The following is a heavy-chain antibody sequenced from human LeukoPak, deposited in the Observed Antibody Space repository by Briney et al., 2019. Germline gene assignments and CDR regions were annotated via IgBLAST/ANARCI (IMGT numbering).Heavy chain of an antibody. D-gene: IGHD6-19*01. CDR1: GFTLSSYS. V-gene: IGHV3-48*04. Sequence: GGSPRLSCAASGFTLSSYSMTWVRQAPGKGLEWVSYVTSSSSTIYYADSVKGRFTISRDNAKNSLYLQMNSLRAEDTAVYYCARDGEIAVAGRDFDYWGQGTLVTVSS. J-gene: IGHJ4*02. CDR2: VTSSSSTI. CDR3: ARDGEIAVAGRDFDY.